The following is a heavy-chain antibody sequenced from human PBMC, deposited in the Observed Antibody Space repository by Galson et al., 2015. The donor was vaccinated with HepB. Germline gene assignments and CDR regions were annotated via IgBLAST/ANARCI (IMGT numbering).Heavy chain of an antibody. D-gene: IGHD2-15*01. CDR2: LYSDGRT. J-gene: IGHJ4*02. CDR1: GFIVSSNY. CDR3: ARGGYHYLDY. Sequence: SLRLSCAASGFIVSSNYMSWVRQAPGKGLEWVSVLYSDGRTYYGDSVKDRFTISRDNSKNTLYLQMNSLRAEDTAVYYCARGGYHYLDYWGQGTLVTVSS. V-gene: IGHV3-53*01.